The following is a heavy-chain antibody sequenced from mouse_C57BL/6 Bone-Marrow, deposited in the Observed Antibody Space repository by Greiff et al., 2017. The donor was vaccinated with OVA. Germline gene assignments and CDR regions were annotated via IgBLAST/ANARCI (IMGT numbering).Heavy chain of an antibody. Sequence: VQLQQSGAELVKPGASVKISCKASGYAFSSYWMNWVKQRPGKGLEWIGQIYPGDGDTNYNGKFKGKATLTADKSSSTAYMQLSSLTSEDSAVYFCAREGNYPYYFDYWGQGTTLTVSS. V-gene: IGHV1-80*01. CDR1: GYAFSSYW. J-gene: IGHJ2*01. CDR2: IYPGDGDT. CDR3: AREGNYPYYFDY. D-gene: IGHD2-1*01.